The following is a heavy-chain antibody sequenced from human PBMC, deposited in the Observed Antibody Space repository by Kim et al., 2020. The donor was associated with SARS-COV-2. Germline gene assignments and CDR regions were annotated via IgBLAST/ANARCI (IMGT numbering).Heavy chain of an antibody. Sequence: YYQDSGKGRFTITRDNAKNSLYLQMNSLRAEDTAVYYCASLVVVPAAIGHYWGQGTLVTVSS. J-gene: IGHJ4*02. D-gene: IGHD2-2*01. CDR3: ASLVVVPAAIGHY. V-gene: IGHV3-21*01.